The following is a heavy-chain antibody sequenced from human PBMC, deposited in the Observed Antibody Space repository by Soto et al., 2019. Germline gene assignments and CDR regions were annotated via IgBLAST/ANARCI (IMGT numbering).Heavy chain of an antibody. Sequence: SETLSLTCTVSGDSISSNNYYWGWIRQPPGKGLEWIGTFYYSGSTYYNPSLKSRVIISVDTSNNQFSLMLTSVTAADTAVYFCARQSPAYYGVATIYGFWGQGILVTVSS. J-gene: IGHJ4*02. CDR1: GDSISSNNYY. V-gene: IGHV4-39*01. CDR3: ARQSPAYYGVATIYGF. CDR2: FYYSGST. D-gene: IGHD5-12*01.